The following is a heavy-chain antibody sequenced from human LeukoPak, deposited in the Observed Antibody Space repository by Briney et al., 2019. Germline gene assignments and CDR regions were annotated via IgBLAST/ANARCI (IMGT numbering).Heavy chain of an antibody. Sequence: ASVKVSCKASGYTFTGYYMHWVRQAPGQGLEWMGWINPNSGGTNYAQKFQGRVTMTRDTSISTAYMELSRLRSDDTAVYYCARGAIRIAAAGIFPRYRGQGTLVTVSS. CDR2: INPNSGGT. CDR1: GYTFTGYY. D-gene: IGHD6-13*01. J-gene: IGHJ4*02. CDR3: ARGAIRIAAAGIFPRY. V-gene: IGHV1-2*02.